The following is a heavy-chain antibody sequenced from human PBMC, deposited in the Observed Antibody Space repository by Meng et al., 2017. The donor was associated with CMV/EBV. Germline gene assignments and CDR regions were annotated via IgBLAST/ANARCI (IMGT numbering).Heavy chain of an antibody. V-gene: IGHV1-46*01. CDR1: GYTFTSYY. J-gene: IGHJ3*02. CDR3: AERDGYKGAFDI. D-gene: IGHD5-24*01. CDR2: INPSGGST. Sequence: ASVKVSCKASGYTFTSYYMHWVRQAPGQGLEWMGIINPSGGSTSYAQKFQGRVTTTRDTSTSTVYMELSSLRSEDTAVYYCAERDGYKGAFDIWGQGTMVTVSS.